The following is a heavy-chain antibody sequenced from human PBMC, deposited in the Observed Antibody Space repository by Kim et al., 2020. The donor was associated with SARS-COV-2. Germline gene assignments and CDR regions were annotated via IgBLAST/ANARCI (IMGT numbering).Heavy chain of an antibody. J-gene: IGHJ6*02. CDR3: ARGGPYYDILTGSLYGMDV. CDR1: GGSISSYY. V-gene: IGHV4-59*01. CDR2: IYYSGST. Sequence: SETLSLTCTVSGGSISSYYWSWIRQPPGKGLEWVGDIYYSGSTNHNPSLKSRVTISLDTSKNQFSLKLRSVTAADTAVYYCARGGPYYDILTGSLYGMDVWGQGTTVTVSS. D-gene: IGHD3-9*01.